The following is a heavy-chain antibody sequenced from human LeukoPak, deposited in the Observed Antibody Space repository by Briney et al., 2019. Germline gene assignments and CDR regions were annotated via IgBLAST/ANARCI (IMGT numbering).Heavy chain of an antibody. Sequence: GGSLRLSCTASGLAFSTYALSWVRQTPGKGLEWLSVISATGSTTYYADSVRGRFTISRDNSKDTLYLQMNSLRVEDTAVYYCAKDSQSVAFFLDDAFDLWGQGTIVTVSA. V-gene: IGHV3-23*01. CDR3: AKDSQSVAFFLDDAFDL. CDR2: ISATGSTT. D-gene: IGHD2/OR15-2a*01. CDR1: GLAFSTYA. J-gene: IGHJ3*01.